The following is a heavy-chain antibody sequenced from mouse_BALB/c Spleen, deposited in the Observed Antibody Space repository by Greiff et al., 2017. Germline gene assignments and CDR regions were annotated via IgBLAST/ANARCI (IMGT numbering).Heavy chain of an antibody. J-gene: IGHJ3*01. CDR3: ARGGWLLSGFAY. CDR1: GYTFTSYT. D-gene: IGHD2-3*01. CDR2: INPSSGYT. Sequence: LQESAAELARPGASVKMSCKASGYTFTSYTMHWVKQRPGQGLEWIGYINPSSGYTEYNQKFKDKTTLTADKSSSTAYMQLSSLTSEDSAVYYCARGGWLLSGFAYWGQGTLVTVSA. V-gene: IGHV1-4*02.